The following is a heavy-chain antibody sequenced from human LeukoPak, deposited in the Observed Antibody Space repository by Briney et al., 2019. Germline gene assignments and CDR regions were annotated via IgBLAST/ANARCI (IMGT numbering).Heavy chain of an antibody. CDR3: ATEGAQLWPDAFDI. J-gene: IGHJ3*02. V-gene: IGHV1-46*01. Sequence: GASVKVSCKASEYTFTSYYMHWVRQAPGQGLEWMGIINPSGGSTSYAQKFQGRVTMTRDMSTSTVYMELSSLRSEDTAVYYCATEGAQLWPDAFDIWGQGTMVTVSS. D-gene: IGHD5-18*01. CDR2: INPSGGST. CDR1: EYTFTSYY.